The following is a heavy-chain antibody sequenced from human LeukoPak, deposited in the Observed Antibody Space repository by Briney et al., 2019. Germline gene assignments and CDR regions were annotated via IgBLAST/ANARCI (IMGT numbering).Heavy chain of an antibody. CDR3: AGDRRYDSSGYFQH. V-gene: IGHV3-23*01. CDR1: GFTFSSNA. Sequence: GGSLRLSCAASGFTFSSNAMSWVRQAPGKGLEWVSAISGSDARTYYADSVKGRFTISRDNSKNTLDLQMNSLRAEDTAMYYCAGDRRYDSSGYFQHWGQGTLGAVSS. D-gene: IGHD3-22*01. J-gene: IGHJ1*01. CDR2: ISGSDART.